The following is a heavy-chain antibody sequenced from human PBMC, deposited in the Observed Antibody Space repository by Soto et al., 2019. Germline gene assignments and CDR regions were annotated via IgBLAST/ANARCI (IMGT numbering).Heavy chain of an antibody. J-gene: IGHJ6*02. CDR2: ISASTTTI. Sequence: GGSLRLSCAASGFTFSTYSMNWVRQAPGKGLEWLSYISASTTTIFYADSVKGRFTISRDNAKNSVYLQMNSLRAEDTAVYYCARDGRRGYDMDVWGQGTTVTVSS. CDR1: GFTFSTYS. D-gene: IGHD3-10*01. CDR3: ARDGRRGYDMDV. V-gene: IGHV3-48*01.